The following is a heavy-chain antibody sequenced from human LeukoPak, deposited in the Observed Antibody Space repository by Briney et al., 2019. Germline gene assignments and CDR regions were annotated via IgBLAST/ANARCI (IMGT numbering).Heavy chain of an antibody. D-gene: IGHD2-15*01. CDR2: IYYSGST. CDR3: ARHTSVVAAILVRWFDP. J-gene: IGHJ5*02. Sequence: PSETLSLTCTVSGGSISSYYWSWIRQPPGKGLEWIGYIYYSGSTNYNPSLKSRVTMSVDTSKNQFSLKLSSVTAADTAVYYCARHTSVVAAILVRWFDPWGQGTLVTVSS. CDR1: GGSISSYY. V-gene: IGHV4-59*08.